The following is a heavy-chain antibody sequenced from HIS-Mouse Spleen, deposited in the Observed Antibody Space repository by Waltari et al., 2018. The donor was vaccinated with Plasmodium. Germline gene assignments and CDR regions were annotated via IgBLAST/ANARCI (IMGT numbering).Heavy chain of an antibody. J-gene: IGHJ4*02. CDR1: GFSLSTSGVG. CDR2: IYWDDDK. D-gene: IGHD2-2*01. Sequence: QITLKESGPTLVKPTQTLTLTCTFSGFSLSTSGVGVGWIRQPPGKAPEWIALIYWDDDKRYSPSLKSRLTITKEPSKNQVVLTSTNMYPVDTATYYCAHRPDCSSTSCYGGFDYWGQGTLVTVSS. CDR3: AHRPDCSSTSCYGGFDY. V-gene: IGHV2-5*02.